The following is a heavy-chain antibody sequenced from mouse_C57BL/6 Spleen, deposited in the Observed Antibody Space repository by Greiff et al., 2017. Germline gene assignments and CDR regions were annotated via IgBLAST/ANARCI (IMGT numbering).Heavy chain of an antibody. J-gene: IGHJ1*03. CDR3: AREGTSMSGAFDV. D-gene: IGHD2-14*01. CDR2: INPSSGYT. CDR1: GYTFTSYW. V-gene: IGHV1-7*01. Sequence: QVQLQQSGAELAKPGASVKLSCKASGYTFTSYWMHWVKQRPGQGLEWIGYINPSSGYTKYNQKFKDKATLTADKSSSTGYMQLSSLTYEDSAVYYCAREGTSMSGAFDVWGTGTTVTVSS.